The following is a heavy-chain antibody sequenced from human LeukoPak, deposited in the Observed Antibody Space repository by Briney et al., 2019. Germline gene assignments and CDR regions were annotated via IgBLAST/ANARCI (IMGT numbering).Heavy chain of an antibody. CDR3: ARGGHYDSPDNWFDP. CDR1: GFTFSSYA. CDR2: ISYDGSNK. J-gene: IGHJ5*02. Sequence: PGGSLRLSCAASGFTFSSYAMHWVRQAPGKGLEWVAVISYDGSNKYYADSVKGRFTISRDNSKNTLYLQMNSLRAEDTAVYYCARGGHYDSPDNWFDPWGQGTLVTVSS. V-gene: IGHV3-30-3*01. D-gene: IGHD3-22*01.